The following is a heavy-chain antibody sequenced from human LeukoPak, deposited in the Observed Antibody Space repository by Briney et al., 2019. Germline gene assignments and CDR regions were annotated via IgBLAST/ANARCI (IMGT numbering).Heavy chain of an antibody. D-gene: IGHD3-16*01. CDR2: INTDGSST. J-gene: IGHJ4*02. CDR3: ATGGLRTSSLYYFDY. Sequence: GGSLRLSCAASGFTFSSYWMHWVRQAPGKGLVWVSRINTDGSSTSYADSVKGRFTISRDNAKNTLYLQMNSLRAEDTAVYYCATGGLRTSSLYYFDYWGQGTLVTVSS. V-gene: IGHV3-74*01. CDR1: GFTFSSYW.